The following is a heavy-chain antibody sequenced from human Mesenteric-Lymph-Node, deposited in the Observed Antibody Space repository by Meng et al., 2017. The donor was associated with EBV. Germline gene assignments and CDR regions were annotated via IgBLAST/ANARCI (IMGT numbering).Heavy chain of an antibody. CDR1: GFTFNLYD. Sequence: EVQLLESGGGLAQPGGSLRLSCAASGFTFNLYDMNWVRQAPGRGLEWVSGISGSGTTTHYADSVKGRFSVSRDNSGNTVSLQMNSLRAEDTAVYYCSNLPYTYWGQGTLVTVAS. J-gene: IGHJ4*02. D-gene: IGHD2-2*01. CDR3: SNLPYTY. V-gene: IGHV3-23*01. CDR2: ISGSGTTT.